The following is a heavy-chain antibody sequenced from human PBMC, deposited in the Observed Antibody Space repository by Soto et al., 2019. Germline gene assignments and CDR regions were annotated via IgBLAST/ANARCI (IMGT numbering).Heavy chain of an antibody. CDR2: INPSGGST. Sequence: GASVKVSCKASGYTFTSYYMHWVRQAPGQGLEWMGIINPSGGSTSYAQKFQGRVTMTRDTSTSTVYMELSSLRSEDTAVYYCARAHSSSWSGALFDYWGQGALVTVSS. CDR1: GYTFTSYY. V-gene: IGHV1-46*03. D-gene: IGHD6-13*01. CDR3: ARAHSSSWSGALFDY. J-gene: IGHJ4*02.